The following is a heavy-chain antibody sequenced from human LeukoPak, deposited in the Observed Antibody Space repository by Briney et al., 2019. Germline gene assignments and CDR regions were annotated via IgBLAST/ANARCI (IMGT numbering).Heavy chain of an antibody. CDR1: GDSINTHY. CDR2: IYPSGST. CDR3: ARVGCSGGSCLFGN. V-gene: IGHV4-4*07. J-gene: IGHJ4*02. D-gene: IGHD2-15*01. Sequence: TSETLSLTCNVSGDSINTHYWSWIRQPAGRGLEWIGRIYPSGSTNYNPSLKSRVTISLDTSKNQFSLKLGSVTAADTAVYYCARVGCSGGSCLFGNWGQGTLVTVSS.